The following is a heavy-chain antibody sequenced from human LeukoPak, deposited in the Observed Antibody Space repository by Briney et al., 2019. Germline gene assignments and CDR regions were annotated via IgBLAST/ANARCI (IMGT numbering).Heavy chain of an antibody. Sequence: PGGSLRLSCAASGFTFSSYAMSWVRQAPGKGLEWVSTISATGGSIYYADSVRGRLTISRDNSKNTVYLQMHSLRGEDTSIYYCARCSGYGMDVWGQGTTVTVSS. J-gene: IGHJ6*02. D-gene: IGHD3-10*02. CDR1: GFTFSSYA. CDR2: ISATGGSI. CDR3: ARCSGYGMDV. V-gene: IGHV3-23*01.